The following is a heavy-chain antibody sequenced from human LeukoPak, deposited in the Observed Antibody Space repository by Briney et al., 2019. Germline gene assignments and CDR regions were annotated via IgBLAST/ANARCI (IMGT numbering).Heavy chain of an antibody. J-gene: IGHJ3*02. Sequence: GESLKISCKGSGYSFTGYWIAWVRQMPGKGLEWMGIIYPGDSDTKYSPSFQGQVTLSVDKSISTAYMELSRLRSDDTAVYYCARIRQQLGDDAFDIWGQGTMVTVSS. CDR3: ARIRQQLGDDAFDI. D-gene: IGHD6-13*01. CDR2: IYPGDSDT. CDR1: GYSFTGYW. V-gene: IGHV5-51*01.